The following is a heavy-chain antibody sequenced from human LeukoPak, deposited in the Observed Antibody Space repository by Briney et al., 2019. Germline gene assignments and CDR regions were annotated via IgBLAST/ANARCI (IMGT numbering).Heavy chain of an antibody. CDR1: GYTFTSYG. CDR3: AKDGRPLVPAPDPGDAFDI. Sequence: ASVKVSCKASGYTFTSYGISWVRQAPGQGLEWMGWISAYNGNKDYAQKVQDRVTMTTDTSTGTAYMDLRSLRSDDTAVYYCAKDGRPLVPAPDPGDAFDIWGQGTMVTVSS. V-gene: IGHV1-18*01. J-gene: IGHJ3*02. D-gene: IGHD2-2*01. CDR2: ISAYNGNK.